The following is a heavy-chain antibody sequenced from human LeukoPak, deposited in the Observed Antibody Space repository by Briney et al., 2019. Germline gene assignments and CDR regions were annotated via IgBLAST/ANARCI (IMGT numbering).Heavy chain of an antibody. CDR1: GFTFSNYA. CDR2: ISSSGDTT. J-gene: IGHJ4*02. V-gene: IGHV3-23*01. CDR3: AKGTYSSSPRDY. D-gene: IGHD6-6*01. Sequence: PGGSLRLSCAASGFTFSNYAMNWVRQAPGKGLEWVSVISSSGDTTHYADSVKGRFTISRDNSKNTLYLQMNSLRAEDTAVYYCAKGTYSSSPRDYWGQGTLVTVSS.